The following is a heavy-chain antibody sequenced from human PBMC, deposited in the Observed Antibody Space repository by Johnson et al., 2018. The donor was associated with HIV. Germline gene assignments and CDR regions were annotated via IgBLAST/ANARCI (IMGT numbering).Heavy chain of an antibody. CDR2: ISFDGNLK. CDR1: GLSFSNFG. Sequence: QVQLVESGGGVVQPGKSVTLSCVGSGLSFSNFGIHWVRQAPGKGTEWVAVISFDGNLKKYADSVQGRFTISRDNSKNTLYLQMTSLRQDDTAVYSCYCTDHVGAGSESKGTFDAWGQGTMVTVSS. J-gene: IGHJ3*01. CDR3: YCTDHVGAGSESKGTFDA. D-gene: IGHD3-10*01. V-gene: IGHV3-30*03.